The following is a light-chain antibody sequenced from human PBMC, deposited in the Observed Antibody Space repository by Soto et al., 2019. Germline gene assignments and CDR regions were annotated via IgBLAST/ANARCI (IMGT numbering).Light chain of an antibody. CDR1: TSNIGNNS. J-gene: IGLJ3*02. CDR3: ASWDDSLTGSWV. CDR2: RDD. Sequence: QAVVTQPPSMSGTPGQRIAISCSGSTSNIGNNSVYWYQHVPGAAPKLLISRDDQRPSGVPDRFSGSKSGTSASLAISGLRSEDEADYHCASWDDSLTGSWVFGGGTKVTVL. V-gene: IGLV1-47*01.